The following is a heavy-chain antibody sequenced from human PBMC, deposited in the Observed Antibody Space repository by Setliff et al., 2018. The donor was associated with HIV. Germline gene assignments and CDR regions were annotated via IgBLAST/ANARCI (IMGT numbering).Heavy chain of an antibody. Sequence: ASVKVSCKASGYTFTSYAVHWVRQAPGQRLEWMGWINAGNGNAKYSQNIQDRVTITRDTSASTAYMELSSLRSEDTAVYYCAINYAKLVLDAFDIWGQGTMVTVSS. D-gene: IGHD6-13*01. CDR3: AINYAKLVLDAFDI. CDR2: INAGNGNA. CDR1: GYTFTSYA. V-gene: IGHV1-3*01. J-gene: IGHJ3*02.